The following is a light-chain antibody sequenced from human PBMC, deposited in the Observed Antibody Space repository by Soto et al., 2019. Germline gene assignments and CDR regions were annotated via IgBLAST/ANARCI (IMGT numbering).Light chain of an antibody. CDR1: QSVSSNF. CDR3: QQYANSPIT. Sequence: EIVLKQSPGTLSLSPGERATLSCRASQSVSSNFLAWYQQKPGQAPRLLIYGVSSRASGVPDRFFGSGSGTDSHPNINRMAPEDSGVYYCQQYANSPITFGQGTRLEIK. CDR2: GVS. V-gene: IGKV3-20*01. J-gene: IGKJ5*01.